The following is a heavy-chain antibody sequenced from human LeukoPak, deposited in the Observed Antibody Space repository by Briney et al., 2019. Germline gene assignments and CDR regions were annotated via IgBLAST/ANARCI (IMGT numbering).Heavy chain of an antibody. J-gene: IGHJ4*02. D-gene: IGHD3-10*01. V-gene: IGHV3-7*04. CDR2: IKQDGSKK. Sequence: SGGSLRLSCVASGFPFSSYWMTWVRQAPGKGLEWVANIKQDGSKKSYVDSVKGRFTISRDNAKNSLYLQMNSLRAEDTAVYYCARAIWFGELVDSWGQGTLVAVSS. CDR3: ARAIWFGELVDS. CDR1: GFPFSSYW.